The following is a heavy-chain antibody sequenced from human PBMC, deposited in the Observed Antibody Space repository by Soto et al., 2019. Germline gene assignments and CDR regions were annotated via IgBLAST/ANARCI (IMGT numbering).Heavy chain of an antibody. J-gene: IGHJ4*02. Sequence: GGSLRLSCAASGFTFSSYWMHWVRQAPGKGLVWVSRINSDGSSTSYADSVKGXXXXXXXXXXXXXXXXXXXXXXEDXXXXXXXXXGLGATVAGWEDFDYWGQGTLVTVSS. CDR2: INSDGSST. V-gene: IGHV3-74*01. CDR1: GFTFSSYW. D-gene: IGHD1-26*01. CDR3: XXXGLGATVAGWEDFDY.